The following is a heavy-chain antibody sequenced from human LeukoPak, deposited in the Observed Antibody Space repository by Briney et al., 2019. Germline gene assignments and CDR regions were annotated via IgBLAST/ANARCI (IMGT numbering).Heavy chain of an antibody. D-gene: IGHD3-22*01. V-gene: IGHV4-61*02. Sequence: SETLSLTCTVSGGSISSGSYYWTWIRQPAGKGLEWIGRIYSSGSTNYNPSLKSRVTISVDTSKNQFSLKLSSVTAADTAVYFCARGPYSYDSSGAFDIWGQGTMVTVSS. CDR2: IYSSGST. CDR1: GGSISSGSYY. J-gene: IGHJ3*02. CDR3: ARGPYSYDSSGAFDI.